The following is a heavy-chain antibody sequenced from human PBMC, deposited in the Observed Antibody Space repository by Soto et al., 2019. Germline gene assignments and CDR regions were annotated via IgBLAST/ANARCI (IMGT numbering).Heavy chain of an antibody. CDR3: AKGLLNGRWYAAD. CDR2: ITKTGDT. Sequence: EVHLLESGGVLVQPGKSLRLSCETSGFTFSNCVMTWVRQAPGKGLEWVSVITKTGDTDYADSVKGRFTISRDNSKNTVYLQMNSLRAEDTAVYYCAKGLLNGRWYAADWGQGTLVTVSS. J-gene: IGHJ4*02. D-gene: IGHD6-13*01. V-gene: IGHV3-23*01. CDR1: GFTFSNCV.